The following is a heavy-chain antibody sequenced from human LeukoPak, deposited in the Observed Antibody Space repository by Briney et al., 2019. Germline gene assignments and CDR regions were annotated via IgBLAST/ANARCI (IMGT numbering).Heavy chain of an antibody. D-gene: IGHD3-22*01. J-gene: IGHJ2*01. CDR1: GYTFTGYY. CDR3: ARDYYDSSGYLKIGFWYFDL. Sequence: ASVKVSCKASGYTFTGYYMHWVRQAPGQGLEWMGWINPNSGGTNYAQKFQGRVTMTRDTSISTAYMELSRLRSDDTAVYYCARDYYDSSGYLKIGFWYFDLWGRGTLVTVSS. CDR2: INPNSGGT. V-gene: IGHV1-2*02.